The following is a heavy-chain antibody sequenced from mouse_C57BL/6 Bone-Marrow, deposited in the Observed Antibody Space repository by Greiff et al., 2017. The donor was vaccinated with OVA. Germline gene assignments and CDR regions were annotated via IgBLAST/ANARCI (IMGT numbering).Heavy chain of an antibody. J-gene: IGHJ4*01. CDR1: GFTFSDYG. CDR3: ARWDYYALDY. V-gene: IGHV5-17*01. CDR2: ISSGSSTI. Sequence: EVQVVESGGGLVKPGGSLKLSCAASGFTFSDYGMHWVRQAPEKGLEWVAYISSGSSTIYYADTVKGRVTISRDNAKNTLFLQMTSLRSEDTAVYYCARWDYYALDYWGQGTSVTVSS.